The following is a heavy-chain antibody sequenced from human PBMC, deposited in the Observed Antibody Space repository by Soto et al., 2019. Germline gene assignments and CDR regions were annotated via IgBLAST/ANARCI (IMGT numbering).Heavy chain of an antibody. CDR2: IGGSGGPT. V-gene: IGHV3-23*01. CDR1: GFTFTNYA. Sequence: GGSLRLSCVASGFTFTNYAMRWVRQAPGKGLESVAAIGGSGGPTDYADSVRGRFTIYRDISQNTLVLLMNSLRAEDTATYYCAKTLASYFYDSTGTKGFDYWGQGTQVT. J-gene: IGHJ4*02. CDR3: AKTLASYFYDSTGTKGFDY. D-gene: IGHD3-22*01.